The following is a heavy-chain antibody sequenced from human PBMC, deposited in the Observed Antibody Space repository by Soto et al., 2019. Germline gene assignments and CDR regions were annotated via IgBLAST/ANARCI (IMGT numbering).Heavy chain of an antibody. D-gene: IGHD1-1*01. CDR3: AKSVYNWNDGFFDY. CDR1: GFTFSTYG. Sequence: GGSLRLSCAASGFTFSTYGMHWVRQAPGKGLEWVSVLSYDGYNKYYADSVKGRFTISRDSSENTLYLQMNSLRAEDTAVYYCAKSVYNWNDGFFDYWGQGTLVTVSS. V-gene: IGHV3-30*18. CDR2: LSYDGYNK. J-gene: IGHJ4*02.